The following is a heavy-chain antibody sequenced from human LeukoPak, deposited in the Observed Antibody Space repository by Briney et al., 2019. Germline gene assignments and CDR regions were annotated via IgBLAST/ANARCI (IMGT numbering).Heavy chain of an antibody. J-gene: IGHJ3*02. V-gene: IGHV3-48*02. Sequence: HSGGSLRLSCAASGFTFSSYSMNWVRQAPGKGLEWVSYISSSSSTIYYADSVKGRFTISRDNAKNSLYLQMNSLRDEDTAVYYCARLVVVTAPDAFDIWGQGTMVTVSS. CDR3: ARLVVVTAPDAFDI. CDR2: ISSSSSTI. CDR1: GFTFSSYS. D-gene: IGHD2-21*02.